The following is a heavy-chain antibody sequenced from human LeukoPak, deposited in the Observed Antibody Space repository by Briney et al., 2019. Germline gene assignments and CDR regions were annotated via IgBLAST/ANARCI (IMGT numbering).Heavy chain of an antibody. CDR1: GYTFTDYY. CDR2: VDPEDGET. V-gene: IGHV1-69-2*01. CDR3: ATVGPTVVTLGVDFDY. Sequence: ASVKVSCKVSGYTFTDYYMHWVQQAPGKGLEWMGLVDPEDGETIYAEKFQGRVTITADTSTDTAYMELSSLRSEDTAVYYRATVGPTVVTLGVDFDYWGQGTLVTVSS. D-gene: IGHD4-23*01. J-gene: IGHJ4*02.